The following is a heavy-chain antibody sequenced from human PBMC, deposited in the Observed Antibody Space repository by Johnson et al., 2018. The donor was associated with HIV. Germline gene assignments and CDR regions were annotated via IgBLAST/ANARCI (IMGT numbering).Heavy chain of an antibody. CDR1: GFTFSSYG. Sequence: QVQLVESGGDLVEPGESLRLSCAASGFTFSSYGMHWVRQAPGKGLEWVAVISYDGRNKYYADSVKGRFTISRDNSKNTLYLQMNSLRAEDTAVYYCASAWGELDDAFDIWGQGTMVTVSS. J-gene: IGHJ3*02. CDR3: ASAWGELDDAFDI. D-gene: IGHD1-26*01. CDR2: ISYDGRNK. V-gene: IGHV3-30*19.